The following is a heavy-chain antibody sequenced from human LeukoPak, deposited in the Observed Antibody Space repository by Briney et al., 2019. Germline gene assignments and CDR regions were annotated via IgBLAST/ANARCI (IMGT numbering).Heavy chain of an antibody. D-gene: IGHD3-22*01. CDR2: ISGSGGST. CDR1: GFTFSSYA. CDR3: AKDHYYDSSGYYSRFDY. J-gene: IGHJ4*02. Sequence: PGGSLRLSCAASGFTFSSYAMSWVRQAPGKGLEWVSAISGSGGSTYYADSVRGRFTISRDNSKNTLYLQMNSLRAEDTAVYYCAKDHYYDSSGYYSRFDYWGQGTLVTVSS. V-gene: IGHV3-23*01.